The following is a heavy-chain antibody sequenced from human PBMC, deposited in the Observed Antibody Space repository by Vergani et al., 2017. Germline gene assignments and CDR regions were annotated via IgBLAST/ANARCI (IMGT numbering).Heavy chain of an antibody. CDR1: GFTFSSYA. V-gene: IGHV4-34*01. D-gene: IGHD1-1*01. Sequence: VQLLESGGGLVQPGGSLRLSCAASGFTFSSYAMSWIRQPPGKGLEWIGEINHSGSTNYNPSLKSRVTISVDTSTNQFSLKLSSVTAADTAVYYCARLHWNDWYYYYYGMDVWGQGP. CDR2: INHSGST. J-gene: IGHJ6*02. CDR3: ARLHWNDWYYYYYGMDV.